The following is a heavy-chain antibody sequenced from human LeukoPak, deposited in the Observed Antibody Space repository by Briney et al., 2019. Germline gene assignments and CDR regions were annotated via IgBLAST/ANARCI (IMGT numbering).Heavy chain of an antibody. CDR1: GGSISSYY. Sequence: PSETLSLTCTVSGGSISSYYWSWIRQPPGKGLEWIGYIYYSGSTNYNPSLQSRVTISVDSSKNQFSLKLTSVTAADAAVYYCARQGCTGGRCYWVDSWGQGTLVIVSS. J-gene: IGHJ5*01. V-gene: IGHV4-59*01. CDR2: IYYSGST. D-gene: IGHD2-15*01. CDR3: ARQGCTGGRCYWVDS.